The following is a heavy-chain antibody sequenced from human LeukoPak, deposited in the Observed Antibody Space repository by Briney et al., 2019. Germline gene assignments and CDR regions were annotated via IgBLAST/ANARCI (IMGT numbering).Heavy chain of an antibody. CDR3: ARDRELWYDY. V-gene: IGHV4-61*02. CDR1: GGSISSGDYY. Sequence: SETLSLTCTVSGGSISSGDYYWSWIRQPPGTGLEWIGRIYTSGSTNYNPSLKSRVTMSVDTSKNQFSLKLSSVTAADTAVYYCARDRELWYDYWGQGTLVTVSS. J-gene: IGHJ4*02. CDR2: IYTSGST. D-gene: IGHD5-18*01.